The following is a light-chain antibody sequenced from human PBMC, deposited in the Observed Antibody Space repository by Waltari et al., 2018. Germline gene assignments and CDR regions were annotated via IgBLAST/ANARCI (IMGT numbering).Light chain of an antibody. V-gene: IGLV1-44*01. J-gene: IGLJ3*02. CDR2: INN. CDR3: AAWDDSLNAWV. CDR1: SSHIGSNT. Sequence: QSVLTQPPSASGTPGQRVTISCFGSSSHIGSNTVNWYQQVPGTPPKLLIDINNPEPSGRPDRFSGSKAGTAASVASSGLQSEDEADNSGAAWDDSLNAWVFGGGTKLTVL.